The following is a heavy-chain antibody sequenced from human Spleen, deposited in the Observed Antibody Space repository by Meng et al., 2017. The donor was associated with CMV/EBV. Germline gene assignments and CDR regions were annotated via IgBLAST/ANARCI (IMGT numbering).Heavy chain of an antibody. CDR2: FYYSGRS. D-gene: IGHD1-20*01. CDR1: GASITSFY. J-gene: IGHJ6*02. CDR3: AKQAGISGMGGDYYYYGMDV. Sequence: SETLSLTCSVSGASITSFYWSWIRQFPGKGLEWIGYFYYSGRSKYNPSLKSRVTTSADMSNNQLSLQLSAVTAADTAVYYCAKQAGISGMGGDYYYYGMDVWGQGTTVTVFS. V-gene: IGHV4-59*08.